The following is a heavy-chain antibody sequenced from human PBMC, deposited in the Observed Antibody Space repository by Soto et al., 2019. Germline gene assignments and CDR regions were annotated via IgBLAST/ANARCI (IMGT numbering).Heavy chain of an antibody. CDR1: GFTFSSYG. V-gene: IGHV3-30*18. CDR2: ISYDGSNK. CDR3: AKVAYYYDSSGYYYFDY. Sequence: AGGSLRLSCAASGFTFSSYGMHWVRQAPGKGLEWVAVISYDGSNKYYADSVKGRFTISRDNSKNTLYLQMNSLRAEDTAVYYCAKVAYYYDSSGYYYFDYWGQGTLVTVSS. J-gene: IGHJ4*02. D-gene: IGHD3-22*01.